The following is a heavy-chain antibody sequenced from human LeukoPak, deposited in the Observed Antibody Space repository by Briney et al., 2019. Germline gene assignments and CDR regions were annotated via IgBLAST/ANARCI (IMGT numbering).Heavy chain of an antibody. CDR3: ARESRRLVRGAFDI. J-gene: IGHJ3*02. V-gene: IGHV4-59*01. Sequence: SETLSLTCTASGGSISSYYWSWIRQPPGKGLEWIGYIYYSGSTNYNPSLKSRVTISVDTSKNQFSLKLSSVTAADTAVYYCARESRRLVRGAFDIWGQGTMVTVSS. CDR2: IYYSGST. CDR1: GGSISSYY. D-gene: IGHD3-10*01.